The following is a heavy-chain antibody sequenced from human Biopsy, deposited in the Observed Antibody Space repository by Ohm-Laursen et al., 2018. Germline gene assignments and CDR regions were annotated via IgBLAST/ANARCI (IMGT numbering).Heavy chain of an antibody. J-gene: IGHJ5*02. Sequence: ASVKASCKSSGYSFSTYDVNWARQARGHGLEWMGWMIPSSGKTGYAQRFQGRVTLTMNTSISTAYMELSGLRSEDTAVYFCARGYSRRVSIFEASIYWFDTWGQGTLVTVSS. D-gene: IGHD6-6*01. V-gene: IGHV1-8*01. CDR3: ARGYSRRVSIFEASIYWFDT. CDR2: MIPSSGKT. CDR1: GYSFSTYD.